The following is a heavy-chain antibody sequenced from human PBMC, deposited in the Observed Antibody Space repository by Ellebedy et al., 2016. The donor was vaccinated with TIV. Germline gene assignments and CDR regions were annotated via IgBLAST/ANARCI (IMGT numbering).Heavy chain of an antibody. CDR1: GYTFTGYY. D-gene: IGHD4-17*01. J-gene: IGHJ4*02. V-gene: IGHV1-2*02. CDR3: ARGLRGDYGY. Sequence: ASVKVSCKASGYTFTGYYMHWVRQAPGQGLEWMGWINPNSGGTNNAQKLQGRVTMTRDTSTSTAYMELRSLRSDDTAVYYCARGLRGDYGYWGQGTLVTVSS. CDR2: INPNSGGT.